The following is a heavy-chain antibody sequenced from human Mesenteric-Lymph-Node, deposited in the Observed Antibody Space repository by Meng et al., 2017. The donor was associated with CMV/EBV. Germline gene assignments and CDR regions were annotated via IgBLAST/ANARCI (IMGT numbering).Heavy chain of an antibody. CDR3: ARVEGTGYGVLDY. J-gene: IGHJ4*02. CDR2: ISSSTDYI. V-gene: IGHV3-21*01. CDR1: GFIFKSYS. D-gene: IGHD5-12*01. Sequence: GESLKISCAASGFIFKSYSMNWVRQAPGKGLEWVSSISSSTDYIYYADSVKGRFTISRDNAKNSLYLQMNSLRAEDTAVYYCARVEGTGYGVLDYWGQGTLVTVSS.